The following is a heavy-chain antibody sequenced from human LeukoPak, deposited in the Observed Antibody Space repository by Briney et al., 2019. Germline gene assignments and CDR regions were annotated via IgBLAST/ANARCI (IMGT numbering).Heavy chain of an antibody. J-gene: IGHJ4*02. CDR3: ARSRAYCGGDCYSEVGFDY. CDR2: IYYSGST. Sequence: PSETLSLTCTVSGGSISSYYWSWIRQPPGKGLEWIGYIYYSGSTNYNPSLKSRVTISVDTSKNQFSLKLSSVTAADTAVYYCARSRAYCGGDCYSEVGFDYWGQGTLVTVSS. D-gene: IGHD2-21*02. CDR1: GGSISSYY. V-gene: IGHV4-59*01.